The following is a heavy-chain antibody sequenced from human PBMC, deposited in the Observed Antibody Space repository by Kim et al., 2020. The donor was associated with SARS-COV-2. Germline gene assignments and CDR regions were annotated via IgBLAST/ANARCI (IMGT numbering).Heavy chain of an antibody. V-gene: IGHV4-59*01. D-gene: IGHD5-12*01. CDR2: IYYSGST. J-gene: IGHJ4*02. Sequence: SETLSLTCTVSGGSISSYYWSWIRQPPGKGLEWIGYIYYSGSTNYNPSLKSRVTISVDTSKNQFSLKLSSVTAADTAVYYCARGALPSGYDWDYYFDYWGQGTLVTVSS. CDR1: GGSISSYY. CDR3: ARGALPSGYDWDYYFDY.